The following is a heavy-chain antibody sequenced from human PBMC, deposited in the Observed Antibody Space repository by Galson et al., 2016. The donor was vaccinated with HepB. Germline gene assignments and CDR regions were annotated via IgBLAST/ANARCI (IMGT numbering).Heavy chain of an antibody. CDR3: ARDPGEGDGGNWGAFDL. Sequence: SLRLSCAASGFTLSSYGMHWVRQAPGKGLEWVAHIWYDGSKKYYADSVKGRFTISRDNSKNTLYLQMYSLRVEDTAVYYCARDPGEGDGGNWGAFDLWGQGTVVTVSS. CDR1: GFTLSSYG. J-gene: IGHJ3*01. D-gene: IGHD4-23*01. V-gene: IGHV3-33*01. CDR2: IWYDGSKK.